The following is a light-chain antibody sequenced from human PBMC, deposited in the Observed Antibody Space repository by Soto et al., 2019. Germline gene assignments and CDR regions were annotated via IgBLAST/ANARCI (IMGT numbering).Light chain of an antibody. CDR2: EVS. Sequence: QSALTQPASVSGSPGPSITISCTGTSSDVGGYNYVSWYQQHPGKAPKLMIYEVSNRPSGVSNRFSGSKSGNTASLTISGLQAEDEADYYCSSYTSSSPRVFGGGTKLPVL. CDR3: SSYTSSSPRV. V-gene: IGLV2-14*01. CDR1: SSDVGGYNY. J-gene: IGLJ2*01.